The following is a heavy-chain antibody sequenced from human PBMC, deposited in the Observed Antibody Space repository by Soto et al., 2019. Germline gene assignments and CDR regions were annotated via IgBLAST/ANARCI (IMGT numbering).Heavy chain of an antibody. D-gene: IGHD2-15*01. CDR3: AKSRVSGGNSFLVDY. CDR2: ISVDGDNR. J-gene: IGHJ4*02. Sequence: QVQLVESGGGVIQPGRSLRLSCAASGFTFSSFGMHWFRQPPGKGLEWVTVISVDGDNRYYSDSVKGRFTVSRDNSKTTLYLQLNSLRRVDTAVYYCAKSRVSGGNSFLVDYWGQGTLVTVSS. V-gene: IGHV3-30*18. CDR1: GFTFSSFG.